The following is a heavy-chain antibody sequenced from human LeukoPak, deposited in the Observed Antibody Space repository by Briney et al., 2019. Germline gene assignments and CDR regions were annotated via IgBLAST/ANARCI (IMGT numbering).Heavy chain of an antibody. Sequence: SETLSLTCTVSGGSISSHYWSWIRQPPGKGLEWIGYIYYSGSTNYNPSLKSRVTISVDTSKNQFSLKLSSVTAADTAVYYCARVSSARNGFDYWGQGTLVTVSS. V-gene: IGHV4-59*11. J-gene: IGHJ4*02. CDR3: ARVSSARNGFDY. D-gene: IGHD1-14*01. CDR1: GGSISSHY. CDR2: IYYSGST.